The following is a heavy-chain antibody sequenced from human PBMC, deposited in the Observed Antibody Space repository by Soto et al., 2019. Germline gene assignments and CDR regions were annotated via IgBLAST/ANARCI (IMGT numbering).Heavy chain of an antibody. Sequence: SETLSLTCTVSGGSISSYYWSWIRQPPGKGLEWIGYIYYSGSTTYNPSLKSRVTISVDTSKNQFSLKLSSVTAADTAVYYCARGRVRWYTFPFDYWGQGTLVTVSS. J-gene: IGHJ4*02. V-gene: IGHV4-59*01. D-gene: IGHD6-13*01. CDR1: GGSISSYY. CDR2: IYYSGST. CDR3: ARGRVRWYTFPFDY.